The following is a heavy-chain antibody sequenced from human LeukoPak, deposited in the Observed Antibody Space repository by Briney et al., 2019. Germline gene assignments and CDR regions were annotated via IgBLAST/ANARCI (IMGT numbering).Heavy chain of an antibody. CDR2: IYTSGST. J-gene: IGHJ5*02. CDR3: ARDVAAAGMNWFDP. D-gene: IGHD6-13*01. Sequence: SETLSLTCTVSGGSISSYYWSWIRQPAGKGLEWIGRIYTSGSTSYNPSLKSRVTMSVDTSKNQFSLKLSSVTAADTAVYYCARDVAAAGMNWFDPWGQGTLVTVSS. CDR1: GGSISSYY. V-gene: IGHV4-4*07.